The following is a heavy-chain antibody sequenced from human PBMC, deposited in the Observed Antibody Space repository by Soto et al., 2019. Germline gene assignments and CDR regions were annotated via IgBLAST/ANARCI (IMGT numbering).Heavy chain of an antibody. CDR1: GFTFSDYA. V-gene: IGHV3-23*01. D-gene: IGHD5-12*01. CDR2: ITSSGSST. Sequence: EVQLLESGGGFVQPGGSLRLSCAASGFTFSDYAMTWVRQAPGKGLEWVSAITSSGSSTYYAESVKGRFTISRDNSESTLYLQMNSLRAEDTATYYCAKGAEGYVVSSLDYWGQGTLVTVSS. CDR3: AKGAEGYVVSSLDY. J-gene: IGHJ4*02.